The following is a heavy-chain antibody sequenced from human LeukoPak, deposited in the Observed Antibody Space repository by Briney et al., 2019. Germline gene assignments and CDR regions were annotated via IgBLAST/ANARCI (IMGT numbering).Heavy chain of an antibody. CDR2: IYYSGST. V-gene: IGHV4-59*01. Sequence: PSETLSLTCTVSGGSISSYYWSWIQQPPEKGLEWIGYIYYSGSTNYNPSLKSRVTISVDTSKNQFSLKLGSVTAADTAVYYCARGYSSSSEWFDPWGQGTLVTVSS. J-gene: IGHJ5*02. CDR3: ARGYSSSSEWFDP. CDR1: GGSISSYY. D-gene: IGHD6-6*01.